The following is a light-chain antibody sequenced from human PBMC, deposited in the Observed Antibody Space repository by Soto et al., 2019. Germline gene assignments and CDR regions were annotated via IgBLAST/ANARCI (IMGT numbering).Light chain of an antibody. CDR3: SSYTISSTLRV. CDR2: DVS. J-gene: IGLJ2*01. Sequence: QSALTQPASVSGSPGQSITISCTGTSSDVGGYNYVSWYQQHPGKAPKLMIYDVSNRPSGVSNRFSDSKSGNTASLTISGLQAEDEADYYCSSYTISSTLRVFGGGTKLTVL. CDR1: SSDVGGYNY. V-gene: IGLV2-14*01.